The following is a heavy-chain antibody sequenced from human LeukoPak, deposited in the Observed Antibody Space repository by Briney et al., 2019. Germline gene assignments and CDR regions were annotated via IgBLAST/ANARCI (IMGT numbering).Heavy chain of an antibody. J-gene: IGHJ4*02. CDR2: IYSGGST. V-gene: IGHV3-53*01. D-gene: IGHD4-17*01. CDR1: GFTVSSNY. Sequence: PGGSLILSCAASGFTVSSNYMSWVRQAPGKGLEWVSVIYSGGSTYYADSVKGRFTISRDNSKNTLYLQMNSLRAEDTAVYYCARGPDYGDPPFYFDYWGQGTLVTVSS. CDR3: ARGPDYGDPPFYFDY.